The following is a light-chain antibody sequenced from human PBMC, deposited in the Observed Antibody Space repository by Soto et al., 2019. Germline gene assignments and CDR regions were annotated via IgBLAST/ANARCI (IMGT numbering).Light chain of an antibody. V-gene: IGKV3-15*01. CDR2: GAS. J-gene: IGKJ5*01. CDR3: QQDDKWIHT. CDR1: QTVSSN. Sequence: TKSVVTLSRPPNDIATLSFRARQTVSSNLAWYQQKPGQAPRLLIYGASTRATGVPARFSGSGSGTEFTLTINILQSEDFAVYFCQQDDKWIHTLGPGTRLDNK.